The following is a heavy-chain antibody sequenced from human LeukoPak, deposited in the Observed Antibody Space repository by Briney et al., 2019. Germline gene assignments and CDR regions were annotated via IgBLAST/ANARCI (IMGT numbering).Heavy chain of an antibody. CDR3: AKGKSGYSGHTIFSC. CDR2: ISGSAGST. D-gene: IGHD5-12*01. CDR1: GFTFSSYA. Sequence: GGSLRLSCAASGFTFSSYAMSWVRQAPGKGLEWVSAISGSAGSTYYADSVKGRFTISRDNSKNTLSLQMNSLRVKDTAVYYCAKGKSGYSGHTIFSCWGQGTLVTVSS. J-gene: IGHJ4*02. V-gene: IGHV3-23*01.